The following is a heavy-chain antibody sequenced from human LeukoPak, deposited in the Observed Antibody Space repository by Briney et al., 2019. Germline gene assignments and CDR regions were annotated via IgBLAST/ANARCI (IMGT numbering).Heavy chain of an antibody. CDR2: INHSGSA. V-gene: IGHV4-34*01. CDR1: GGSFSGYY. J-gene: IGHJ4*02. CDR3: ARGQGTVTTH. D-gene: IGHD4-17*01. Sequence: SEPLSLTCAVSGGSFSGYYWTWIRQPPGEGLEWIGEINHSGSANYNPSLKSRVTISLDTSKNQFSLKLSSVTAADTAVSYCARGQGTVTTHWGQGTLVTVSS.